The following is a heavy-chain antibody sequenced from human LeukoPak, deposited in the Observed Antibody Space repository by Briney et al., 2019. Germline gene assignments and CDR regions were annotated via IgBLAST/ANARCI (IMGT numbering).Heavy chain of an antibody. Sequence: GGSLRLSCAASGFTFSNYWIHWVRHAPGKGLVWVSCINTDGSSTSYADSVKGRFTISRDNAKNTLYLQMNSLRAEDTAVYYCARSLLYYYDSSGPENWGQGSLVTVSS. J-gene: IGHJ4*02. V-gene: IGHV3-74*01. D-gene: IGHD3-22*01. CDR1: GFTFSNYW. CDR3: ARSLLYYYDSSGPEN. CDR2: INTDGSST.